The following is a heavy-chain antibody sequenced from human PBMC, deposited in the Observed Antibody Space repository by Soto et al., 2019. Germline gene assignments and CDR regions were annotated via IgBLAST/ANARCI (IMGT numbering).Heavy chain of an antibody. CDR3: AKDINLRWQGIDY. D-gene: IGHD4-17*01. Sequence: GGSLRLSCAASGFTFSSYGMHWVRQAPGKGLEWVAVISYDGSNKYYADSVKGRFTISRDNSKNTLCLQMNSLRAEDTAVYYCAKDINLRWQGIDYWGQGTLVTVSS. CDR1: GFTFSSYG. J-gene: IGHJ4*02. CDR2: ISYDGSNK. V-gene: IGHV3-30*18.